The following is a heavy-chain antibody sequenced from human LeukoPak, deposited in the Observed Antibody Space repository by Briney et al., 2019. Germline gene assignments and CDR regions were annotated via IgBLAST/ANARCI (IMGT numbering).Heavy chain of an antibody. CDR2: IYPDDSDT. V-gene: IGHV5-51*01. CDR1: GYRFTTYW. CDR3: ARLTIRDNLDY. Sequence: GESLKISCKGSGYRFTTYWIGWVRQMPGKGLEWMGIIYPDDSDTRYSPSFQGQVTISVDKSISTAYLQYSSLKASDTATFYCARLTIRDNLDYWGQGTLVTVSS. J-gene: IGHJ4*02. D-gene: IGHD5-24*01.